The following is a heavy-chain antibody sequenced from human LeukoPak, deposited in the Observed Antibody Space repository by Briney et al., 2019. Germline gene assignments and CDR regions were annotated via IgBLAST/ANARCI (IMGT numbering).Heavy chain of an antibody. D-gene: IGHD4-17*01. CDR3: ARRRSTVTPLDY. J-gene: IGHJ4*02. V-gene: IGHV4-59*01. CDR1: GGSISSYY. Sequence: SETLSHTCTVSGGSISSYYWSWIRQPPGKGLEWIGYIYYSGSTNYNPSLKSRVTISIDTSKNQFSLKLNSVTAADTAVHYCARRRSTVTPLDYWGQGTLVTVSS. CDR2: IYYSGST.